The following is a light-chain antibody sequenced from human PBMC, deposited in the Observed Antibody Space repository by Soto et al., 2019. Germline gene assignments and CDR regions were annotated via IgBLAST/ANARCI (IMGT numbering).Light chain of an antibody. V-gene: IGKV3-20*01. Sequence: EIVLTQSPGTLSLSPGGRATLSCRASQSVSSSYLAWYQQKPGQAPRLLIYGASSRATGIPDRFSGSGSGTDFTLTISRLEPEDFAVYYCQQYNDRPLTFGGGTK. CDR3: QQYNDRPLT. CDR1: QSVSSSY. CDR2: GAS. J-gene: IGKJ4*02.